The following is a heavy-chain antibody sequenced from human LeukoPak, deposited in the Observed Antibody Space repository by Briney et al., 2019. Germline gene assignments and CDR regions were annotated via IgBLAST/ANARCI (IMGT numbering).Heavy chain of an antibody. CDR1: GGSISSDY. CDR2: IYYSGST. V-gene: IGHV4-59*08. CDR3: ARQRSALFDH. D-gene: IGHD2-15*01. Sequence: PSETLSLTCTVSGGSISSDYWSWIRQPPGKGLEWIGYIYYSGSTNYNPSLKSRVTISVDSSKNQFSLKLSSVTAADTAVYYCARQRSALFDHWGQGTLVTVSS. J-gene: IGHJ4*02.